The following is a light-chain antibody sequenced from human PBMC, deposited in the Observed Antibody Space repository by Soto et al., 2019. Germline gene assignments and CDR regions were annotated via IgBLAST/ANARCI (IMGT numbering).Light chain of an antibody. J-gene: IGKJ1*01. CDR2: GVS. CDR3: QQYNNWPGT. V-gene: IGKV3-15*01. CDR1: ESVSSN. Sequence: EIVMTQSPATLSVSPGERATLSCRASESVSSNLAWYQQRPGQAPRLLLYGVSARATGIPARFSGSGSGTEFTLTISSLQSEDFAVYYCQQYNNWPGTFGQGTKVDIK.